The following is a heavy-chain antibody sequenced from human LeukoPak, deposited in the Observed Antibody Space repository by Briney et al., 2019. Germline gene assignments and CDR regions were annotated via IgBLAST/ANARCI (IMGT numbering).Heavy chain of an antibody. CDR1: GGSISSYY. D-gene: IGHD3-3*01. CDR2: IYTSGST. J-gene: IGHJ4*02. Sequence: SETLSLTCTVSGGSISSYYWSWIRQPPGKGLEWIGRIYTSGSTNYNPSLKSRVTMSVDTSKNQFSLKLSSVTAADTAVYYCARGALDYDFWSGYSYYFDYWGQGTLVTVSS. CDR3: ARGALDYDFWSGYSYYFDY. V-gene: IGHV4-4*07.